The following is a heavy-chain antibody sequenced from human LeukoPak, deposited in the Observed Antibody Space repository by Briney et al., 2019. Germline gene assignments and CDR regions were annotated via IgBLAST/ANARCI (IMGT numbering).Heavy chain of an antibody. CDR2: INSDGSST. CDR3: ARDGGDYSNYYFDY. Sequence: GGSLRLSCAASGFTFSSNWMHWVRQAPGKGLVWVSRINSDGSSTSYADSVKGRFTISRDNAKNSLYLQMNSLRAEDTAVYYCARDGGDYSNYYFDYWGQGTLVTVSS. CDR1: GFTFSSNW. J-gene: IGHJ4*02. D-gene: IGHD4-11*01. V-gene: IGHV3-74*01.